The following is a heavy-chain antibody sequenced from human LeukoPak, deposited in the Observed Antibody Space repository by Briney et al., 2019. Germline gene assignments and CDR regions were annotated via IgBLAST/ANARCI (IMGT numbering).Heavy chain of an antibody. J-gene: IGHJ4*02. Sequence: ASVKVSCKASGYTFTGYYIHWVRQAPGQGLEWMGRINPNSGGTNYAQKFRGRVTMTRDTSISTAYMELSRLRSDDTAVYYCARGRRVCSSTSCYPYYFDYWGQGTLVTVSS. CDR1: GYTFTGYY. D-gene: IGHD2-2*01. CDR2: INPNSGGT. CDR3: ARGRRVCSSTSCYPYYFDY. V-gene: IGHV1-2*06.